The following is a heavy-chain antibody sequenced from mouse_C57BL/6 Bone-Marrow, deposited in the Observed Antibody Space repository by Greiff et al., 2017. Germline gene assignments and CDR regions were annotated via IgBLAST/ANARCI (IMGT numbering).Heavy chain of an antibody. D-gene: IGHD3-3*01. CDR3: AKHSYAPKAGNYAMDY. CDR1: GFSLTSYG. Sequence: VMLVESGPGLVAPSQSLSITCTVSGFSLTSYGVDWVRQPPGKGLEWLGVIWGGGSTNYNSALMSRLSISKDNSKSQVFLKMNSLQTDDTAMYYCAKHSYAPKAGNYAMDYWGQGTSVTVSS. V-gene: IGHV2-9*01. J-gene: IGHJ4*01. CDR2: IWGGGST.